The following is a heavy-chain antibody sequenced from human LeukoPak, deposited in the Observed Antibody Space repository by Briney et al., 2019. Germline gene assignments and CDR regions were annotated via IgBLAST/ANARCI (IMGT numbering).Heavy chain of an antibody. J-gene: IGHJ4*02. V-gene: IGHV1-2*06. D-gene: IGHD1-26*01. CDR3: ARDLVGAAYGDYFDY. Sequence: ASVKVSCKASGYTFTGYYMHWVRQAPGQGLEWVGRINPNSGGTNYAQKFQGRVTMTRDTSISTAYMELSRLRSEDTAVYYCARDLVGAAYGDYFDYWGQGTLVTVSS. CDR2: INPNSGGT. CDR1: GYTFTGYY.